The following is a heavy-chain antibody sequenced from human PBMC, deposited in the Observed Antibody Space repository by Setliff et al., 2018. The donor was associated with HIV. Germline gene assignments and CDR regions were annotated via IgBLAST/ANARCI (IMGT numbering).Heavy chain of an antibody. J-gene: IGHJ4*02. CDR2: INPNSGGT. CDR1: GYTFTGYY. Sequence: ASVKVSCKASGYTFTGYYMHWVRQAPGQGLEWMGWINPNSGGTNYAQMFQGRVTMTGDTSITTAYMEVSRLTCDDTAVYYCARGRYSGSYVLFDSWGQGTQVTVSS. CDR3: ARGRYSGSYVLFDS. V-gene: IGHV1-2*02. D-gene: IGHD1-26*01.